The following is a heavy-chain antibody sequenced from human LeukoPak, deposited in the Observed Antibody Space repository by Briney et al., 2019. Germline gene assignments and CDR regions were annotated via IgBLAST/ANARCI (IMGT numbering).Heavy chain of an antibody. J-gene: IGHJ4*02. CDR3: ARSLTTLTYEGY. V-gene: IGHV3-23*01. Sequence: GGSLRLSCVASGGFAFSSFVLSWVRQAPGKGLEWVSVISTSGDGTYYADSVKGRFTISRDNSKNTLYLQMNSLRAEDTAIYYCARSLTTLTYEGYWGQGTLVTVSS. CDR1: GGFAFSSFV. CDR2: ISTSGDGT. D-gene: IGHD1-1*01.